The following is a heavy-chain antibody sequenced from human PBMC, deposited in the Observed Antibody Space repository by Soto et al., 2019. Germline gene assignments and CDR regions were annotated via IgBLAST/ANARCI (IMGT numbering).Heavy chain of an antibody. J-gene: IGHJ3*01. D-gene: IGHD3-10*01. CDR3: AKNYYYNGGAFDF. CDR1: GFTFSSCA. CDR2: ISARGESI. V-gene: IGHV3-23*01. Sequence: GGSLRLSCIGSGFTFSSCAVTWVRQAPGKGLEWVSSISARGESIYYANSVKGRFTISRDNSKSTVFLQMNSLRGDDTAVYYCAKNYYYNGGAFDFWGQGTMVTVSS.